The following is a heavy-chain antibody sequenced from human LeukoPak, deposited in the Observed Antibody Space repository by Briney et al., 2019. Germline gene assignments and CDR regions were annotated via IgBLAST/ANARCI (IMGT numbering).Heavy chain of an antibody. CDR3: ARVPTLNNWFDP. J-gene: IGHJ5*02. CDR1: SVSINSNTYY. Sequence: PSETLSLTCTVSSVSINSNTYYWGWIRQPPGKGLEWIGYIYYSGSTYYNPSLKGRVTISVDTSKNQFSLKLSSVTAADTAVYYCARVPTLNNWFDPWGQGTLVTVSS. V-gene: IGHV4-31*03. D-gene: IGHD2-2*01. CDR2: IYYSGST.